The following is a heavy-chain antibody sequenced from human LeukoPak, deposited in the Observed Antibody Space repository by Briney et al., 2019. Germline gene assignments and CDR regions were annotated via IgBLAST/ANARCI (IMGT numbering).Heavy chain of an antibody. D-gene: IGHD2-21*02. CDR1: GGTFSSYT. V-gene: IGHV1-69*02. J-gene: IGHJ5*02. CDR2: IIPILCIA. Sequence: SVKVSCKASGGTFSSYTISWVRQVPAQGLEWMGRIIPILCIANSAQKFQGRVTITADKSTSTAYMELSSLRAEDTAVYYCARVSPTEDWFDPWGQGTLVTVSS. CDR3: ARVSPTEDWFDP.